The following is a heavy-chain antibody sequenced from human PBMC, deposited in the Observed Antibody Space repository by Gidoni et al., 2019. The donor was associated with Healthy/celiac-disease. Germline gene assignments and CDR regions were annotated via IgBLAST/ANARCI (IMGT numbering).Heavy chain of an antibody. CDR1: GGTFSSYA. D-gene: IGHD3-22*01. CDR2: IIPIFGTA. J-gene: IGHJ6*02. CDR3: ARGHAYYDSSGYPYYYGIDV. Sequence: QVQLVQSGAEVKQPGSWAKVSCKASGGTFSSYAIGWVRQAPGQGLEWMGGIIPIFGTANDAQKFHGRVTIPADESTSTAYMELSSLRSDDTAVYYCARGHAYYDSSGYPYYYGIDVWGQGTTVTVSS. V-gene: IGHV1-69*01.